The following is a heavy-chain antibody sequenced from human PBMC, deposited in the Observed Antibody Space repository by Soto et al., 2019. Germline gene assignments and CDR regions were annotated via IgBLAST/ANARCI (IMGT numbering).Heavy chain of an antibody. D-gene: IGHD6-19*01. CDR3: ARVGKRWRSGWKFDY. V-gene: IGHV4-34*01. CDR1: GGSFSGYY. J-gene: IGHJ4*02. CDR2: INHSGST. Sequence: PSETLSLTCAVYGGSFSGYYWSWIRQPPGKGLEWIGEINHSGSTNYNPSLKSRVTISVDTSKNQFSLKLSSVTAADTAVYYCARVGKRWRSGWKFDYWHQGTLVTVSS.